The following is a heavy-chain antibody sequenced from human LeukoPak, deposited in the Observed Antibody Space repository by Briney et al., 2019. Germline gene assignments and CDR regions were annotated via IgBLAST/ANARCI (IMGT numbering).Heavy chain of an antibody. J-gene: IGHJ4*02. V-gene: IGHV3-21*01. CDR1: GFTFSSYS. CDR2: VSDSSRHI. Sequence: GGSLRLSCAASGFTFSSYSMNWVRQAPGKGLEWVSSVSDSSRHIHYADSVEGRFTISRDNAKNSLYLQMNSLRVEDTAVYYCARYGLAGATYFDSWGQGTLVTVSS. CDR3: ARYGLAGATYFDS. D-gene: IGHD1-26*01.